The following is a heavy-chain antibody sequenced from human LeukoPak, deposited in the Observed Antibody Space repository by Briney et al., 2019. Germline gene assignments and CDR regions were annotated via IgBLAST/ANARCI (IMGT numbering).Heavy chain of an antibody. CDR1: GGSFSGYY. D-gene: IGHD6-13*01. CDR2: INHSGST. CDR3: AAGAAAPGY. Sequence: PSETLSLTCAVYGGSFSGYYWSWIRQPPGKGLEWIGEINHSGSTNYNPSLKSRVTISVDTSKNRFSLKLSSVTAADTAVYYCAAGAAAPGYWGQGTLVTVSS. V-gene: IGHV4-34*01. J-gene: IGHJ4*02.